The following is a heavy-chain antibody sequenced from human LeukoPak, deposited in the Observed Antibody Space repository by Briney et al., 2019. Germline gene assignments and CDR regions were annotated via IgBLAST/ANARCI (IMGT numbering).Heavy chain of an antibody. CDR1: GFTFSSYG. J-gene: IGHJ5*02. D-gene: IGHD1-14*01. CDR2: IRYDGSNK. CDR3: AKDTTPPKAGFDP. V-gene: IGHV3-30*02. Sequence: GGSLRLTCAASGFTFSSYGMHWVRQAPGKGLEWVAFIRYDGSNKYYADSVKGRFTISRDNSKNTLYLQMNSLRAEDTAVYYCAKDTTPPKAGFDPWGQGTLVTVSS.